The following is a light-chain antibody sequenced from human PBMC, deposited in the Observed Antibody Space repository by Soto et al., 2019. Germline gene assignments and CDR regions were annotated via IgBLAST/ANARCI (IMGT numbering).Light chain of an antibody. CDR3: QQYGSSPRT. V-gene: IGKV3-20*01. CDR1: QSVSSSY. CDR2: GAS. Sequence: IVLTPSPGTLSLSPGERAPLSCRGSQSVSSSYLAWYQTKPGQAPRVLIYGASTRATGIPDRFSGSGSGTDFTLTISRLESEELAVYYGQQYGSSPRTFGQGTKVDI. J-gene: IGKJ1*01.